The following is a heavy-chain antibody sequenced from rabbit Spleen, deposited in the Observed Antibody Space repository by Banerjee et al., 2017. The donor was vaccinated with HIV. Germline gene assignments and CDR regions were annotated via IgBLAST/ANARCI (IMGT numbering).Heavy chain of an antibody. CDR2: IDTSSGTI. CDR3: ARDSDDWNGDGFAL. J-gene: IGHJ4*01. D-gene: IGHD2-1*01. Sequence: QEQLVESGGGLVKPEGSLTLTCTASGFSFSGIYYMCWVRQAPGKGLELSACIDTSSGTIRYASWAKGRFTISKASSTTVTLQMTSLTAADTATYFCARDSDDWNGDGFALWGPGPWSPS. V-gene: IGHV1S45*01. CDR1: GFSFSGIYY.